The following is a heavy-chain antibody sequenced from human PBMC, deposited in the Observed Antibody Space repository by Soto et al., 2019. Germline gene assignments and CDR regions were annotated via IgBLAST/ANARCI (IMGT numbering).Heavy chain of an antibody. D-gene: IGHD1-1*01. CDR2: ITSSSSTI. CDR3: ARRAPGTTGTDNSYYYMDV. J-gene: IGHJ6*03. CDR1: GFTFSSYS. Sequence: PGGSLRLSCAASGFTFSSYSMNWVRQAPGKGPEWVSLITSSSSTIYYADSVKGRFTISRDNAKNSLYLQMNSLRAEDTAVYYCARRAPGTTGTDNSYYYMDVWGKGTTVTVSS. V-gene: IGHV3-48*01.